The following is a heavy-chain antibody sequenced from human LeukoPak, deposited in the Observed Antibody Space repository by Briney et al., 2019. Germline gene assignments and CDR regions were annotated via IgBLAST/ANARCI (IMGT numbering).Heavy chain of an antibody. CDR3: ATGVNYYDSSGYYFSY. Sequence: GGSLRLSSAASGVTFSSYEMNCVRQAPGKGLEWVSYISSSGSSIYYADSVKGRFTISRDNAKNSMYLQMNSLSAEDTAVYYCATGVNYYDSSGYYFSYWGQGTLVTVSS. CDR1: GVTFSSYE. V-gene: IGHV3-48*03. J-gene: IGHJ4*02. CDR2: ISSSGSSI. D-gene: IGHD3-22*01.